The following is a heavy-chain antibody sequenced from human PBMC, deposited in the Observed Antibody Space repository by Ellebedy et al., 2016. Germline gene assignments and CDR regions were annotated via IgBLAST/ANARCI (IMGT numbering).Heavy chain of an antibody. D-gene: IGHD3-10*01. CDR1: GGSITTSDYY. V-gene: IGHV4-39*07. CDR2: VYYSGIA. J-gene: IGHJ4*02. CDR3: ARVAIAITGTGSRALDY. Sequence: SETLSLXXTVSGGSITTSDYYWGWIRQPPGKGLEWIGSVYYSGIAYYNPSLKSRVTISVDTSKNLFSLKLSSVTAADTAVYYCARVAIAITGTGSRALDYWGQGTLVTVSS.